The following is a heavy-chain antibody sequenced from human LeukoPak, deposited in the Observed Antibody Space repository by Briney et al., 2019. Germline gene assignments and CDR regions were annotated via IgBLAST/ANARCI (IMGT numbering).Heavy chain of an antibody. CDR1: GFTFSDYY. Sequence: GGSLKLSCAASGFTFSDYYTSWIRQAPGKGLEWVSYISSSGSTIYYADSVKGRFTISRDNAKNSLYLQMNSLRAEDTAVYYCARDNYGDYGWFDPWGQGTLVTVSS. CDR2: ISSSGSTI. J-gene: IGHJ5*02. D-gene: IGHD4-17*01. V-gene: IGHV3-11*01. CDR3: ARDNYGDYGWFDP.